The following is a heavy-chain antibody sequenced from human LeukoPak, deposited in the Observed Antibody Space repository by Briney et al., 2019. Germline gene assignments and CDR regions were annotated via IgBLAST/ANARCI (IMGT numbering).Heavy chain of an antibody. V-gene: IGHV3-73*01. CDR1: GFTFSGSA. D-gene: IGHD2-2*01. CDR2: IRSKANSYAT. J-gene: IGHJ4*02. CDR3: TRALPNRYCSSTSCLDY. Sequence: GGSLKLSCAASGFTFSGSAMHWVRQASGKGLEWVGRIRSKANSYATAYAASVKGRFTISRDDSKNAAYLQMNSLKTEDTAVYYCTRALPNRYCSSTSCLDYWGQGTLVTVSS.